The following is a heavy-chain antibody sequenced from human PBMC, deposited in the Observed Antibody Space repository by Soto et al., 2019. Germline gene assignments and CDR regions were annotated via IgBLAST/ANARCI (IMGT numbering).Heavy chain of an antibody. V-gene: IGHV4-31*03. CDR2: IYYSGST. D-gene: IGHD3-22*01. J-gene: IGHJ4*02. Sequence: QVQLQESGPGLVKPSQTLSLTCTVSGGSIGSGGYYWSWIRQHPGKGLEWIGYIYYSGSTYYNPSLKSRVTISVDTSKNQFSLKLNSVTAADTAVYYCARNNYDSINCDYWGQGTLVTVSS. CDR3: ARNNYDSINCDY. CDR1: GGSIGSGGYY.